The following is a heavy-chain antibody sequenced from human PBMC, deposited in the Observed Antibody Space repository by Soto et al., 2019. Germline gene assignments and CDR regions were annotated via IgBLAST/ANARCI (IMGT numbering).Heavy chain of an antibody. CDR2: IIPLFGTP. D-gene: IGHD2-21*01. V-gene: IGHV1-69*01. CDR1: GATFSTTG. CDR3: ARASPVICGGGPCFRLDSSFDS. Sequence: QVQLVQSGAEVRKPGSSLRVSCKSSGATFSTTGISWVRQSPGQGLAWMGGIIPLFGTPKYARKFQDRGSITADESTNTVYMELKSLGPDEAAGYYCARASPVICGGGPCFRLDSSFDSWGQGSLVIVSS. J-gene: IGHJ5*01.